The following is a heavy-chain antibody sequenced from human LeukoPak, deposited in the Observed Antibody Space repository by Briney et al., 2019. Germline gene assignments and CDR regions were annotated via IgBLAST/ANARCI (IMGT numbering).Heavy chain of an antibody. J-gene: IGHJ4*02. V-gene: IGHV4-34*01. D-gene: IGHD6-13*01. CDR3: ARDSRGQYSSSWYYFDY. Sequence: SETLSLTCAVYGGSFSGYYWSWIRQPPGKGLEWIGEINHSGSTNYNPSLKSRVTISVDTSKNQFSLKLSSVTAADTAVYYCARDSRGQYSSSWYYFDYWGQGTLVTVSS. CDR2: INHSGST. CDR1: GGSFSGYY.